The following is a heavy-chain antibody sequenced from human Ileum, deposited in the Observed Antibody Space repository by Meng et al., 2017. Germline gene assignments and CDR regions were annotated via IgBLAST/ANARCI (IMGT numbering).Heavy chain of an antibody. CDR2: ISSSSYI. J-gene: IGHJ4*02. D-gene: IGHD6-13*01. CDR3: ARVFQQQLVDY. Sequence: GESLKISCAASGFTFSSYSMNWVRQAPGKGLEWVSSISSSSYIYYADSVKGRFTISRDNAKNSLYLQMNSLRAEDTAVYYCARVFQQQLVDYWGQGTLVTVSS. V-gene: IGHV3-21*01. CDR1: GFTFSSYS.